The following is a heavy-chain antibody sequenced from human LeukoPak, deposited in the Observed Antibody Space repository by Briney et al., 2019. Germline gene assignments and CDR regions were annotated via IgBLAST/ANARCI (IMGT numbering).Heavy chain of an antibody. CDR2: IRNKANSYTT. J-gene: IGHJ4*02. CDR1: GFTFSDHY. V-gene: IGHV3-72*01. D-gene: IGHD1-26*01. CDR3: NCVPLGGATRYFDY. Sequence: PGGSLRLSCAASGFTFSDHYMDWVRLAPGKGLEWVGRIRNKANSYTTEYAASVKGRFTISRDDSKNSLYLQMNSLRSEDTALYSCNCVPLGGATRYFDYWGQGTLVLVS.